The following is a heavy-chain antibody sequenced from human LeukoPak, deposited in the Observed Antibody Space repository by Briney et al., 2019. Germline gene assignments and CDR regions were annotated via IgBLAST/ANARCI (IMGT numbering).Heavy chain of an antibody. CDR1: GGSISSGSYY. CDR3: ARGIRFGDRGPWFDP. J-gene: IGHJ5*02. Sequence: SQTLSLTCTVSGGSISSGSYYWSWIRQPAGKGLEWIGRIYTSGSTNYNPSLRSRVTISVDTSKNQFSLKLSSVTAADTAVYYCARGIRFGDRGPWFDPWGQGTLVTVSS. CDR2: IYTSGST. V-gene: IGHV4-61*02. D-gene: IGHD3-10*01.